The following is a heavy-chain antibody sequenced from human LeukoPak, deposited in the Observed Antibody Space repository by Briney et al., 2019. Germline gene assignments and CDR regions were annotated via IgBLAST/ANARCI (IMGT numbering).Heavy chain of an antibody. CDR3: AKDSFGVDIVATNPYYFDY. CDR2: ISGSGGST. D-gene: IGHD5-12*01. CDR1: GFTFSSYA. V-gene: IGHV3-23*01. Sequence: GGVLRLSCAASGFTFSSYAMSWFRQAPGRGLEWVSAISGSGGSTYYADSVKGRFTISRDNSKNTLYLQMNSLRAEDTAVYYCAKDSFGVDIVATNPYYFDYWGQGTLVTVSS. J-gene: IGHJ4*02.